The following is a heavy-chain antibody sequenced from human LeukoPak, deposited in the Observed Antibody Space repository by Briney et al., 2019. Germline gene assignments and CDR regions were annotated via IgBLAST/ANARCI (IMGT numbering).Heavy chain of an antibody. Sequence: PGGSLRLSCAVSGLTFSRYAMSWVRQAPEKGLEWVSAISATGTTYYPDSVKGRFTISRDNSKNTVYLQMSSLRAEDMAVYYCAPNWNLDYWGQGTLVTVSS. J-gene: IGHJ4*02. V-gene: IGHV3-23*01. CDR2: ISATGTT. CDR1: GLTFSRYA. D-gene: IGHD1-1*01. CDR3: APNWNLDY.